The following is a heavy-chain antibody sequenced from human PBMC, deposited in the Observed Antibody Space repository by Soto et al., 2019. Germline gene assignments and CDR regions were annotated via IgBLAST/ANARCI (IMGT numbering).Heavy chain of an antibody. CDR3: AREESSWAQFDY. CDR2: INAGNGNT. CDR1: GYTFTSYA. J-gene: IGHJ4*02. D-gene: IGHD2-2*01. Sequence: ASVKVSCKASGYTFTSYAMHWVRQAPGQRLEWMGWINAGNGNTKYSQKFQGRVTITRDTSASTAYMELSSLRSEDTAVYYCAREESSWAQFDYWGQGTLVTVS. V-gene: IGHV1-3*01.